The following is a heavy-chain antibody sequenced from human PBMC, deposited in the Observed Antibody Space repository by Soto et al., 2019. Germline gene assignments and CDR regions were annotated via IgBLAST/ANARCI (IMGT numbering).Heavy chain of an antibody. CDR3: ARYGSGSYYVLSAYYYYGMDV. D-gene: IGHD3-10*01. Sequence: PGESLKISCKGSGYSFTSYWIGWVRQMPGKGLEWMGIIYPGDSDTRYSPSFQGQVTISADKSISTAYLQWSSRKASDTAMYYCARYGSGSYYVLSAYYYYGMDVWGQGTTVTVSS. CDR2: IYPGDSDT. CDR1: GYSFTSYW. J-gene: IGHJ6*02. V-gene: IGHV5-51*01.